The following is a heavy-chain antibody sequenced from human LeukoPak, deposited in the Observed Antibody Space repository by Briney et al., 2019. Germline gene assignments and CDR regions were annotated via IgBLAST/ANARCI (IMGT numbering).Heavy chain of an antibody. V-gene: IGHV4-59*01. Sequence: SETLSLTCTVSGGSISSYYWSWIRQPPGKGLEWIGYIHYSGSTNYNPSLKSRVTISVDTSKNQFSLKLSSVTAADTAVYYCARRVGRGFGELLDNWFDPWGQGTLVTVSS. CDR2: IHYSGST. D-gene: IGHD3-10*01. CDR3: ARRVGRGFGELLDNWFDP. J-gene: IGHJ5*02. CDR1: GGSISSYY.